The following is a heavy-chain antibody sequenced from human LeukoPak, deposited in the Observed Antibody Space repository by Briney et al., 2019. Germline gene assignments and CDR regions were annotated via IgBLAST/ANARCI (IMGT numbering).Heavy chain of an antibody. CDR2: ISGSGGST. CDR1: GFTFSSYA. Sequence: GGSLRLSCAASGFTFSSYAMSWVRQAPGKGLEWVSAISGSGGSTYYADSVKGRFTISRDNSKNTLYLQMNSLRAEDTAVYYRAKVSRIVVVPADFYGMDVWGQGTTVTVSS. J-gene: IGHJ6*02. CDR3: AKVSRIVVVPADFYGMDV. V-gene: IGHV3-23*01. D-gene: IGHD2-2*01.